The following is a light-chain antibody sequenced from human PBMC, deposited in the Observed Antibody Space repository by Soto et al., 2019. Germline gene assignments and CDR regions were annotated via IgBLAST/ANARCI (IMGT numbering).Light chain of an antibody. Sequence: DIQMTQSPSTLSASVGDRVTITCRASQNINSWLAWYQQKPGEAPKVLMYKASTLESGVPSRFGGSGSETEFTLTISGLQPEDFATYYCQQYKTFMYTFGQGTKVEIK. V-gene: IGKV1-5*03. CDR1: QNINSW. J-gene: IGKJ2*01. CDR3: QQYKTFMYT. CDR2: KAS.